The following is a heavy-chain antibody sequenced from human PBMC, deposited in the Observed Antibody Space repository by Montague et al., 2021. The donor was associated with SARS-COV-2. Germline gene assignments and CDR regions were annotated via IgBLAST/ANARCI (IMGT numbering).Heavy chain of an antibody. J-gene: IGHJ5*01. CDR1: VGSISSNNCY. V-gene: IGHV4-39*07. D-gene: IGHD3-10*01. CDR3: ARASFYYGSGSHYNNWFDS. CDR2: IYYSGTA. Sequence: SETLSLTCTVSVGSISSNNCYWGWIRQPPGKALEWIGSIYYSGTAYYNASLKSRVTMSLDMSKNQLSLRLKSTTAADTAVYFCARASFYYGSGSHYNNWFDSWGQGTVVTVSS.